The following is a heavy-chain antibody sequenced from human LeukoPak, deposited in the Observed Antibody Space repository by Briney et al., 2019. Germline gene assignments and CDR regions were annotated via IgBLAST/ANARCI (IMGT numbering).Heavy chain of an antibody. CDR3: ARDREVGATGYYFDY. CDR1: DDSITKYY. Sequence: PSETLSLTCSVSDDSITKYYWTWIRQPPGKGLEWIGRIYTSGSTTYNSSLKSRVTISLDTSKNHFSLRLSSVTAADTAVYYCARDREVGATGYYFDYWGQGTLVTVSS. D-gene: IGHD1-26*01. CDR2: IYTSGST. V-gene: IGHV4-4*08. J-gene: IGHJ4*02.